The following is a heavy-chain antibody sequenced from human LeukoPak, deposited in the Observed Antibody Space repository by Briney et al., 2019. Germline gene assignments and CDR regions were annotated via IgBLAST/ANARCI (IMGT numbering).Heavy chain of an antibody. V-gene: IGHV3-23*01. CDR1: GFTFSSYG. D-gene: IGHD2-2*01. CDR3: ATFQIVVVPAAEDFDY. CDR2: ISGGGDST. J-gene: IGHJ4*02. Sequence: GGSLRLSCAASGFTFSSYGMHWVRQAPGKGLEWVSGISGGGDSTYYADSVKGRFTISRDNSKNTLYLQMDSLRAEDTAVYYCATFQIVVVPAAEDFDYWGQGTLVTVSS.